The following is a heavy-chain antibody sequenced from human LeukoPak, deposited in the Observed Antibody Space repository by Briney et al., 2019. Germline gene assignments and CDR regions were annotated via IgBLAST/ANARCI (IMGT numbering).Heavy chain of an antibody. CDR1: GGSISSSNW. J-gene: IGHJ3*02. Sequence: SETLSLTCAVSGGSISSSNWWSWVRQPPGKGLEWIGEINHSGSTNYNPSLKSRVTISVDTSKNQFSLKLSSVTAADTAVYYCASWYSSGWYVGAFDIWGQGTMVTVSS. CDR3: ASWYSSGWYVGAFDI. CDR2: INHSGST. D-gene: IGHD6-19*01. V-gene: IGHV4-4*02.